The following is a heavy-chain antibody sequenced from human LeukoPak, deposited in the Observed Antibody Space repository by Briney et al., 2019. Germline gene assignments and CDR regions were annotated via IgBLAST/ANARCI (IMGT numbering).Heavy chain of an antibody. CDR1: GFTFSSYA. Sequence: GGSLRLSCVGSGFTFSSYAMNWVRQAPGKGLEWVSVIYSDGTTRNADSVKGRFTISRDNSKNTVYLQMDSLRAEDTAVYYCARDKDAWGQGTLVTVSS. CDR2: IYSDGTT. V-gene: IGHV3-66*01. J-gene: IGHJ5*02. CDR3: ARDKDA.